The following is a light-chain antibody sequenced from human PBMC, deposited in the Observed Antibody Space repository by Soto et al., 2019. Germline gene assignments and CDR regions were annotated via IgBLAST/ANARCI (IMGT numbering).Light chain of an antibody. CDR3: QQLERYPST. J-gene: IGKJ4*01. CDR2: AAS. Sequence: LTQSPGTLSLSPGEIATLSCRASQGINSFLAWYQQKPGKAPKLLIYAASTLQSGVPSRFSGSGSGTDFTLTISSLQPEDFATYYCQQLERYPSTFGGGTKVDIK. V-gene: IGKV1-9*01. CDR1: QGINSF.